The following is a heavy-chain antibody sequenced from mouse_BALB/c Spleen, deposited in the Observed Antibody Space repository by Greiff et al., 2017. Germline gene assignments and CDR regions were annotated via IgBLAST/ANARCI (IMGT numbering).Heavy chain of an antibody. D-gene: IGHD2-10*02. CDR3: TRKYGNSWYFDV. V-gene: IGHV6-6*02. J-gene: IGHJ1*01. CDR2: IRLKSNNYAT. CDR1: GFTFSNYW. Sequence: VQLKESGGGLVQPGGSMKLSCVASGFTFSNYWMNWVRQSPEKGLEWVAEIRLKSNNYATHYAESVKGRFTISRDDSKSSVYLQMNNLRAEDTGIYYCTRKYGNSWYFDVWGAGTTVTVSS.